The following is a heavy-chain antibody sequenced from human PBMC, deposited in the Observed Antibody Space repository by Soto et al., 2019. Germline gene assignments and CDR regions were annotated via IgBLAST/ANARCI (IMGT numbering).Heavy chain of an antibody. CDR2: IIPIFGTA. V-gene: IGHV1-69*01. J-gene: IGHJ4*02. D-gene: IGHD1-26*01. CDR1: GGTFSSYA. CDR3: ALSLRSSGSYSLIDY. Sequence: QVQLVQSGAEVKKPGSSVKVSCKASGGTFSSYAISWVRQAPGQGLEWMGGIIPIFGTANYAQKFQGRVTITADESTGAAYMELSSLRSEDTAVYYCALSLRSSGSYSLIDYWGQGTLVTVSS.